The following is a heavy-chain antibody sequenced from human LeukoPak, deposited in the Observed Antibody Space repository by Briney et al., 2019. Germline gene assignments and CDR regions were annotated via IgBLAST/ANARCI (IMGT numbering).Heavy chain of an antibody. CDR2: ISGTGAST. CDR1: GFTFYNFA. V-gene: IGHV3-23*01. J-gene: IGHJ4*02. D-gene: IGHD3-10*01. Sequence: PGGALRLSCAASGFTFYNFALSWVRQAPGRGVGWVSTISGTGASTFYADSVKGRFTVSRDHSKNTVYLQMNSLRVEDTAVYYCARDSSMLRGPLVIYYFDFWGQGTLVTVSS. CDR3: ARDSSMLRGPLVIYYFDF.